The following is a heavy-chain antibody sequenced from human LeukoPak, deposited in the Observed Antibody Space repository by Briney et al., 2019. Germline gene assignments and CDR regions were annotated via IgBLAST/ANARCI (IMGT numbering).Heavy chain of an antibody. D-gene: IGHD6-19*01. CDR3: ARGEIAVAGKGVDY. J-gene: IGHJ4*02. CDR1: GYTFTSYA. Sequence: ASVKVSCKASGYTFTSYAMNWVRQATGQGLEWMGWMNPNSGNTGYAQKFQGRVTMTRNTSISTAYMELSSLRSEDTAVYYCARGEIAVAGKGVDYWGQGTLVTVSS. V-gene: IGHV1-8*02. CDR2: MNPNSGNT.